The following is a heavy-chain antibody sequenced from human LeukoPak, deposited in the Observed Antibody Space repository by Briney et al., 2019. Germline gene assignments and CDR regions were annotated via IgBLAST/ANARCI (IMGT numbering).Heavy chain of an antibody. CDR3: AKSAHYDFWSGYYQD. V-gene: IGHV3-23*01. CDR2: ITGGGGST. J-gene: IGHJ4*02. D-gene: IGHD3-3*01. CDR1: GFTFSAYA. Sequence: GGSLRLSCAVSGFTFSAYAMSWVRQAPGKGLEWVSAITGGGGSTYYADSVKGRFTISRDNSKNTLYLQMNSLRVEDTAVYYCAKSAHYDFWSGYYQDWGQGTLVTVSS.